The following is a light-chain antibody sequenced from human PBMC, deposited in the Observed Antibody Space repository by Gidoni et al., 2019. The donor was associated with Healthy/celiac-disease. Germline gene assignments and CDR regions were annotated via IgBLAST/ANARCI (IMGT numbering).Light chain of an antibody. CDR3: QQYNNWPRA. CDR1: QSVSSN. V-gene: IGKV3-15*01. J-gene: IGKJ4*01. Sequence: EIVMTQSPATLSVSPGERATLSCRASQSVSSNLAWYQQKPGQAHRLLSYGASTRATGIPARFSGSGSGTEFTITISSLQSEDFAVYYCQQYNNWPRAFGGGTKVEIK. CDR2: GAS.